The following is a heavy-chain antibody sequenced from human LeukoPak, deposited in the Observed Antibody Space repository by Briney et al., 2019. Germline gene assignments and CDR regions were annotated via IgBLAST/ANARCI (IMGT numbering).Heavy chain of an antibody. J-gene: IGHJ4*02. V-gene: IGHV1-24*01. Sequence: ASVTVSCMVSGYTLTELSMNWVRQAPGKGLEWMGGFDPEDGETIYAQKFQGRVTMTEDTSTDTAYMELSSLRSEDTAVYYCATYLADGYYLAVDYWGQGTLVTVSS. CDR2: FDPEDGET. D-gene: IGHD3-22*01. CDR3: ATYLADGYYLAVDY. CDR1: GYTLTELS.